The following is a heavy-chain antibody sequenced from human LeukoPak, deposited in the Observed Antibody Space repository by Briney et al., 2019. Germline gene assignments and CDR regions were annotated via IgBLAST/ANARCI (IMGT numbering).Heavy chain of an antibody. J-gene: IGHJ2*01. D-gene: IGHD4-17*01. CDR3: ARDHGAYHVPYWYFDL. CDR1: GFTFSDYY. V-gene: IGHV3-11*05. Sequence: PGGSLRLSCAASGFTFSDYYMNWIRQAPGKGLEWISYISSSSTYTKYADSVKGRFTISRDNAKNSLFLEINSLRVEDTAVYYCARDHGAYHVPYWYFDLWGRGTLVTVSA. CDR2: ISSSSTYT.